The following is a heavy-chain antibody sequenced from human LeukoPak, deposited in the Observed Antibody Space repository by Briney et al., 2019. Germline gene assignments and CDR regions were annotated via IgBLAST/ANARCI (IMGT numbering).Heavy chain of an antibody. Sequence: PGGSLRLSCAASGFTFSSYSMNWVRQAPGKGLEWVSYISSSSSTIYYADSVKGRFTISRDNAKNSLYLQMNSLRDEDTAVYYCYIPYYDTSAYKGYWGQGTLVTVSS. CDR2: ISSSSSTI. D-gene: IGHD3-22*01. CDR1: GFTFSSYS. CDR3: YIPYYDTSAYKGY. V-gene: IGHV3-48*02. J-gene: IGHJ4*02.